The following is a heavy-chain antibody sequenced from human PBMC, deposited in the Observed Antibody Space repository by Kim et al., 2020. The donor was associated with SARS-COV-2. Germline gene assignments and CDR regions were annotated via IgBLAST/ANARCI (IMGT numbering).Heavy chain of an antibody. J-gene: IGHJ6*02. D-gene: IGHD5-12*01. Sequence: GGSLRLSCTASGFTFGDYAMSWFRQAPGKGLEWVGFIRSKAYGGTTEYAASVKGRFTISRDDSKSIAYLQMNSLKTEDTAVYYCTRENSGGGYDSPPPPGYYYGMDVWGQGTTVTVSS. CDR2: IRSKAYGGTT. CDR3: TRENSGGGYDSPPPPGYYYGMDV. CDR1: GFTFGDYA. V-gene: IGHV3-49*03.